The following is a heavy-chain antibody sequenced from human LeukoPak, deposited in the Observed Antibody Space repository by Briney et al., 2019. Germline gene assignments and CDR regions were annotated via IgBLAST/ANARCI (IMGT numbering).Heavy chain of an antibody. CDR2: INPNSGGT. CDR1: GYTFTGYY. V-gene: IGHV1-2*02. CDR3: ARGIGVGSSWDPQFDY. D-gene: IGHD6-13*01. Sequence: ASVKVSCKASGYTFTGYYIHWVRQAPGQGLEWMGWINPNSGGTNYAQNFQGRVTMTRDTSIRTAYMELSRLGSGDTAVYYCARGIGVGSSWDPQFDYWGQGTLVTVSS. J-gene: IGHJ4*02.